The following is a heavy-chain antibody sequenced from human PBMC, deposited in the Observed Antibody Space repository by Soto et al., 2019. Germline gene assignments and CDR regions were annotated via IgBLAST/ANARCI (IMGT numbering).Heavy chain of an antibody. Sequence: QVQLVQSGAAVKKPGSSVKVSCKASGGTFSSYAFSWVRQAPGQGLEWVGGIIPVVGPPNYAQELQGRVTVTAEKSTSTVYLDLCSLRSEDPAVYYCASGVVGAADSGYWGQGTLVTVSS. CDR1: GGTFSSYA. V-gene: IGHV1-69*06. D-gene: IGHD1-26*01. CDR3: ASGVVGAADSGY. J-gene: IGHJ4*02. CDR2: IIPVVGPP.